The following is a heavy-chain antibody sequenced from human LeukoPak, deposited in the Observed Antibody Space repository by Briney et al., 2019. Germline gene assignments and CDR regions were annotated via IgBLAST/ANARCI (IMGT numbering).Heavy chain of an antibody. CDR1: GFTFSSYG. V-gene: IGHV3-30*02. D-gene: IGHD1-26*01. Sequence: GGSLRLSCAASGFTFSSYGMHWVRQAPGKGLEWVAFIRYDGSNKYYADSVKGRFTISRDNSKNTLYLQMNSLRAEDTAVYYCARAYIWGYYEWDYYFDYWGQGTLVTVSS. J-gene: IGHJ4*02. CDR3: ARAYIWGYYEWDYYFDY. CDR2: IRYDGSNK.